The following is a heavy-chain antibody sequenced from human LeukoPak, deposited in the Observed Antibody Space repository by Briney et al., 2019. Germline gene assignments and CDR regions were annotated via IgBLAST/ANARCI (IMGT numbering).Heavy chain of an antibody. CDR3: AREYFRTADSEGVDFQH. Sequence: GASVKVSCKASGYTFTSYYMHWVRQAPGQGLEWMGIINPSGGSTSYAQKFQGRVTMTRDTSTSTVYMELSSLRSEDTAVYYCAREYFRTADSEGVDFQHWGQGTLVTVSS. CDR2: INPSGGST. J-gene: IGHJ1*01. CDR1: GYTFTSYY. V-gene: IGHV1-46*01. D-gene: IGHD3/OR15-3a*01.